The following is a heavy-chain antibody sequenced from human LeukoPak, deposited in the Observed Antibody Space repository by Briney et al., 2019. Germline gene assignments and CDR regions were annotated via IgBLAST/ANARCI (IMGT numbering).Heavy chain of an antibody. Sequence: GGSMRLSCAASVITFLHTWLDWVRQAPGKGPECGGRIKSNPDGGTTDDAAPVKGRFTVSRDDSQNTLYLQMNSLKVEDTDVFYCITVIDSVTYWGRGALVTVSS. D-gene: IGHD2-21*02. J-gene: IGHJ4*01. CDR2: IKSNPDGGTT. CDR1: VITFLHTW. V-gene: IGHV3-15*01. CDR3: ITVIDSVTY.